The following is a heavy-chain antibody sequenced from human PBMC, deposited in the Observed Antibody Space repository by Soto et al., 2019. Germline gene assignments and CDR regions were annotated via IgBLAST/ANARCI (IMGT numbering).Heavy chain of an antibody. Sequence: QVQLVESGGGVVQPGRSLRLSCAASGFTLSNYGMHWVRQAPGKGLEWVAVIWSGGSNKYYADSVKGRFTISRDNSKNTLYXXXNSLRAEDTAVYYCARALQYQNWLDPWGQGTLVTVSS. V-gene: IGHV3-33*01. D-gene: IGHD4-4*01. CDR3: ARALQYQNWLDP. CDR1: GFTLSNYG. J-gene: IGHJ5*02. CDR2: IWSGGSNK.